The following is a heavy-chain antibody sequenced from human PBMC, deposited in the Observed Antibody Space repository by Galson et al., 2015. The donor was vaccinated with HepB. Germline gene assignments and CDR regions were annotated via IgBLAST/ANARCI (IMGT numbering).Heavy chain of an antibody. Sequence: QSGAEVKKPGESLKISCKGSGYNFSNYWIGWVRQMPGKGLEWMGIIYPGDSDTRYSPSCQGQVTISADKSISTAYLQWSSLKASDTAIYYCAKQARCSGDNCFWFDPWGQGTLVTVSS. D-gene: IGHD2-15*01. V-gene: IGHV5-51*01. CDR1: GYNFSNYW. J-gene: IGHJ5*02. CDR3: AKQARCSGDNCFWFDP. CDR2: IYPGDSDT.